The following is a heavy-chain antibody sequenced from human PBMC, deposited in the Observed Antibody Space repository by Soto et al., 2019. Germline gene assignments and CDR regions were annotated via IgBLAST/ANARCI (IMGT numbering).Heavy chain of an antibody. J-gene: IGHJ4*02. V-gene: IGHV4-59*08. D-gene: IGHD1-20*01. CDR1: GGSSSSYY. Sequence: QVQLQESGPGLVKPSETLSLTCTVSGGSSSSYYWSWIRQPPGKGLEWIGYIYYSGSTNYNPSLKSRVTISVDTSKYQFSLKLSSVTAADTAVYYCARRYGYSFDYWGQGTLVTVSS. CDR3: ARRYGYSFDY. CDR2: IYYSGST.